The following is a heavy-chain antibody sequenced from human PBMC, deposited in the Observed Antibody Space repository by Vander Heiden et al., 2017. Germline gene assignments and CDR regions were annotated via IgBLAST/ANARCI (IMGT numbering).Heavy chain of an antibody. D-gene: IGHD2-2*02. CDR2: VNPISGGT. J-gene: IGHJ6*02. CDR1: GYTFTRHD. V-gene: IGHV1-8*01. Sequence: QVQLVQSGAEVKKPGASVKVSCRASGYTFTRHDINWVRQATGQGLEWMGRVNPISGGTDYAQQFKGIVTMTRNTSINTVYMELSSLRSEDTAVYFCAKDLHCSSPSCSTLENDYGMDIWGQGTTVTVSS. CDR3: AKDLHCSSPSCSTLENDYGMDI.